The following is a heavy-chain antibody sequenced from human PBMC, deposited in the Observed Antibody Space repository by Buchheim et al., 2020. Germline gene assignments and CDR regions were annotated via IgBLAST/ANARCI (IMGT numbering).Heavy chain of an antibody. J-gene: IGHJ4*02. Sequence: QVQLVESGGGVVKPGRSLRLYCEASGFTFSSYGMNWVRQAPGKGLEWVVVISYDGSNTYYADSVKGRFTITRDNSKNQLYLQMNSLRAEDTAVYYCAKGGDHCSGRSCDSSFDYWGQGTL. V-gene: IGHV3-30*18. D-gene: IGHD2-15*01. CDR3: AKGGDHCSGRSCDSSFDY. CDR1: GFTFSSYG. CDR2: ISYDGSNT.